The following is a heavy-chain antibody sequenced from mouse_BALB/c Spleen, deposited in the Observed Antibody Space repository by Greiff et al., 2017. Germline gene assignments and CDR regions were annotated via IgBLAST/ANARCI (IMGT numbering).Heavy chain of an antibody. CDR3: ASMITTGAWFAY. V-gene: IGHV2-9*02. J-gene: IGHJ3*01. Sequence: VQRVESGPGLVAPSQSLSITCTVSGFSLTSYGVHWVRQPPGKGLEWLGVIWAGGSTNYNSALMSRLSISKDNSKSQVFLKMNSLQTDDTAMYYCASMITTGAWFAYWGQGTLVTVSA. CDR2: IWAGGST. D-gene: IGHD2-4*01. CDR1: GFSLTSYG.